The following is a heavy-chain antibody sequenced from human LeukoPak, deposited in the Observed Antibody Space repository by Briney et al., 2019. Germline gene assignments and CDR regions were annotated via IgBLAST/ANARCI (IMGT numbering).Heavy chain of an antibody. CDR1: GFTFSSYG. D-gene: IGHD3-10*01. Sequence: GGSLRLSCAASGFTFSSYGMHWVRHAPGKGLEWVAFIRYDGSNKYYADSVKGRFTISRDNSKNTLYLQMNSLRAEDTAVYYCAKDLAVVGSGSPGYWGQGNLVTVSS. V-gene: IGHV3-30*02. CDR2: IRYDGSNK. CDR3: AKDLAVVGSGSPGY. J-gene: IGHJ4*02.